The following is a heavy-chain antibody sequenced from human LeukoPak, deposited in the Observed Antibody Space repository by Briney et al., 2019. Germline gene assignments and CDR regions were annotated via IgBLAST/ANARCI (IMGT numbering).Heavy chain of an antibody. CDR1: GGTFSSYA. CDR3: ALSYYYDSSGYYPPFDY. D-gene: IGHD3-22*01. J-gene: IGHJ4*02. V-gene: IGHV1-69*05. Sequence: ASVKVSCKASGGTFSSYAISWVRQAPGQGLEWMGGIIPIFGTANYAQKFQGRVTITTDESTSTAYMELSSLRSEDTAVYYCALSYYYDSSGYYPPFDYWGQRTLVTVSS. CDR2: IIPIFGTA.